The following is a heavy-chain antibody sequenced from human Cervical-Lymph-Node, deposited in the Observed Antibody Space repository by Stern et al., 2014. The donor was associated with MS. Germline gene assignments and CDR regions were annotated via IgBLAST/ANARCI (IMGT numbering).Heavy chain of an antibody. V-gene: IGHV3-9*01. CDR2: ISWNSNSM. CDR1: GFTFDDYA. D-gene: IGHD4-17*01. Sequence: VQLVQSGGGLVQPGRSLRLSCAASGFTFDDYAMHWVRQAPGTGLEWVSSISWNSNSMTYADSVKGRFTISRDNAKNSLYLQMNSLRAEDTALYYCTKATYYGAALDYWGQGTLVTVSS. CDR3: TKATYYGAALDY. J-gene: IGHJ4*02.